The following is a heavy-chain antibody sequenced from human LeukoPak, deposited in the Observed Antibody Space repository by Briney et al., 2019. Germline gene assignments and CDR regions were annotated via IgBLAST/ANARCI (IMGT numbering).Heavy chain of an antibody. CDR3: ASQSYYDSSGYYLH. J-gene: IGHJ4*02. CDR2: IYSGGST. V-gene: IGHV3-53*01. CDR1: GFTVSSNY. D-gene: IGHD3-22*01. Sequence: GGSLRLSCAASGFTVSSNYMSWVRQAPGKGLEWVSVIYSGGSTYYADSVKGRFTISRDNSKNTLYLQMNSLRAEDTTVYHCASQSYYDSSGYYLHWGQGTLVTVSS.